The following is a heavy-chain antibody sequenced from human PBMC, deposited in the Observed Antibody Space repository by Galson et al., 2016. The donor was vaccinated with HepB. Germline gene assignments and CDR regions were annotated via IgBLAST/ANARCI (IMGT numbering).Heavy chain of an antibody. J-gene: IGHJ3*02. CDR3: TREGAPGTSSWYAFDI. CDR1: GFTFSSHA. V-gene: IGHV3-30*04. D-gene: IGHD6-13*01. CDR2: VSDDGSKR. Sequence: SLRLSCAGSGFTFSSHALHWVRQAPGKGLEWVAIVSDDGSKRDYADSVRGRFTISRDNSKNTVYLQMSSLRAEDTAMYYCTREGAPGTSSWYAFDIWGQGTMVTVSS.